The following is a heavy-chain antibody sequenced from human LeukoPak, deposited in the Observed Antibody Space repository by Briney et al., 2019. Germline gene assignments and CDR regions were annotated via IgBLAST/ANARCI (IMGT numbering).Heavy chain of an antibody. D-gene: IGHD2-15*01. CDR2: ISGYNGNT. V-gene: IGHV1-18*01. CDR3: ARVGYCSGGSCYSLDFDY. CDR1: GYTFTSYG. Sequence: ASAKVSCKASGYTFTSYGISWVRQAPGQGLEWMGWISGYNGNTNNAQKLQGRVTRTTVTSTSTDYMELRSLRSDDTAVYYCARVGYCSGGSCYSLDFDYWGQGTLVTVSS. J-gene: IGHJ4*02.